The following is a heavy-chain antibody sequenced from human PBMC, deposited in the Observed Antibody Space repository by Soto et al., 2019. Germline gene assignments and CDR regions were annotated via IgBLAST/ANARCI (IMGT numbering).Heavy chain of an antibody. CDR3: ATYYYDSSGSQGPFDY. CDR2: IIPIFGTA. V-gene: IGHV1-69*13. J-gene: IGHJ4*02. Sequence: SVKVSFKASGGTFSSYAISWVRQAPGQGLEWMGGIIPIFGTANYAQKFQGRVTITADESTSTAYMELSSLRSEDTAVYYCATYYYDSSGSQGPFDYWGQGTLVTVSS. D-gene: IGHD3-22*01. CDR1: GGTFSSYA.